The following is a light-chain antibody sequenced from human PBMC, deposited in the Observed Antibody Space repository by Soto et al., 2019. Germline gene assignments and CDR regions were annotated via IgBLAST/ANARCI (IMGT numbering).Light chain of an antibody. CDR3: QHYRTS. CDR2: GAS. Sequence: EIVLTQSPGTLSLSPGERATLSCRASQGGSSSYLAWYQQKPGQPPRLLIYGASSRATGIPDRFSGSGSGTDLTLTITRLEPEDFAVYYCQHYRTSFGGGTKVEIK. J-gene: IGKJ4*01. V-gene: IGKV3-20*01. CDR1: QGGSSSY.